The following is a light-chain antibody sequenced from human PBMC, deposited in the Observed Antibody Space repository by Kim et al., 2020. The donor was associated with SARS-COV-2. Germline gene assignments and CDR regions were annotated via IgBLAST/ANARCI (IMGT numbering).Light chain of an antibody. CDR3: QTWSTGIPKL. CDR1: SGHSNYA. Sequence: QLVLTQSPSASASLGASVKLTCTLSSGHSNYAIAWHQQQPQKGPRYLMKLHSGGSHSKGDGIPDRFSGSSSGAERHLTISRLQADDEADYYCQTWSTGIPKLFGRGTQLTVL. CDR2: LHSGGSH. V-gene: IGLV4-69*01. J-gene: IGLJ6*01.